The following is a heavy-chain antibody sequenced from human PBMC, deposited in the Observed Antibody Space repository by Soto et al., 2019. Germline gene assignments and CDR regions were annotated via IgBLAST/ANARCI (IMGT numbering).Heavy chain of an antibody. D-gene: IGHD2-21*02. J-gene: IGHJ6*02. CDR1: GFTFSVYA. V-gene: IGHV3-23*01. Sequence: GGSLRLSCAATGFTFSVYAMTWVRQAPGKGLEWVSAVTANGGSTYSADSVRGRFTISRDNSKNTLFLQMNSLRAEDTAVYYCASLGVGDWANYYYYYGMDVWGQGTTVTVSS. CDR2: VTANGGST. CDR3: ASLGVGDWANYYYYYGMDV.